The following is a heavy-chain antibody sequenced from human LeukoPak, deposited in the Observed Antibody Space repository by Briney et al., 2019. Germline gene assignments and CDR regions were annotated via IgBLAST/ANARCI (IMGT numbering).Heavy chain of an antibody. V-gene: IGHV3-23*01. CDR3: ARERIAAAGYYYYYYMDV. J-gene: IGHJ6*03. Sequence: GGSLRLSCAASGFTFSSYAMSWVRQAPGKGLEWVSAISGSGGSTYYADSVKGRFTISRDNSKNTLYLQMNSLRAEDTAVYYCARERIAAAGYYYYYYMDVWGKGTTVTVSS. D-gene: IGHD6-13*01. CDR2: ISGSGGST. CDR1: GFTFSSYA.